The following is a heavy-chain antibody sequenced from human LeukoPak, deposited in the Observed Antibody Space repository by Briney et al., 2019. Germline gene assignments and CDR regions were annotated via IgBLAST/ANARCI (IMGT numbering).Heavy chain of an antibody. D-gene: IGHD3-22*01. CDR2: IWYDGSNK. Sequence: GSLRLSCAASGFTFSSYGMHWVRQAPGKGLEWVAVIWYDGSNKYYADSVKGPFTISRDNSKNTLYLQMNSLRAEDTAVYYCASHDSSGYYRSAEYFQHWGQGTLVTVSS. CDR1: GFTFSSYG. CDR3: ASHDSSGYYRSAEYFQH. J-gene: IGHJ1*01. V-gene: IGHV3-33*01.